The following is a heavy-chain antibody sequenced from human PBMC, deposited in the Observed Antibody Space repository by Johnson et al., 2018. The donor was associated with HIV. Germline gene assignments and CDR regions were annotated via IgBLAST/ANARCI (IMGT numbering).Heavy chain of an antibody. CDR2: ISSSGNTI. V-gene: IGHV3-11*04. D-gene: IGHD3-10*01. J-gene: IGHJ3*02. Sequence: QVQLVESGGGLVKPGGSLRLSCAASGFTFSDYYMSWIRQAPGKGLEWVSYISSSGNTIFYADSVKGRVTISRDTAKKSLYLQMNSLRAEDTAVYYCASGFYYGSGSYHGAFDIWGQGTMVTVSS. CDR3: ASGFYYGSGSYHGAFDI. CDR1: GFTFSDYY.